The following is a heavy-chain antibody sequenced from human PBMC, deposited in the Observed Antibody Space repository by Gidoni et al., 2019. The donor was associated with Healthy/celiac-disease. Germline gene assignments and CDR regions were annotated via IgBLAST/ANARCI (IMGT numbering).Heavy chain of an antibody. V-gene: IGHV4-39*01. CDR1: GGSISSSSYY. CDR2: IYYSGST. Sequence: QLQLQESGPGLVKPSETLSLTCTVSGGSISSSSYYWGWIRQPPGKGLEWIGSIYYSGSTYYNPSLKSRVTISVDTSKNQFSLKLSSVTAADTAVYYCALYSYGWAFDYWGQGTLVTVSS. D-gene: IGHD5-18*01. J-gene: IGHJ4*02. CDR3: ALYSYGWAFDY.